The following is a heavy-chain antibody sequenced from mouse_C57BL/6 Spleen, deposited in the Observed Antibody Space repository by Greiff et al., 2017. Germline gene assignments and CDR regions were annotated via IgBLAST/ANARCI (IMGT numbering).Heavy chain of an antibody. CDR2: ISDGGSYT. CDR3: ARGDYYGSSPYYFDY. V-gene: IGHV5-4*01. Sequence: EVQGVESGGGLVKPGGSLKLSCAASGFTFSSYAMSWVRQTPEKRLEWVATISDGGSYTYYPDNVKGRFTISRDNAKNNLYLQMSHLKSEDTAMYYGARGDYYGSSPYYFDYWGQGTTLSVSS. CDR1: GFTFSSYA. D-gene: IGHD1-1*01. J-gene: IGHJ2*01.